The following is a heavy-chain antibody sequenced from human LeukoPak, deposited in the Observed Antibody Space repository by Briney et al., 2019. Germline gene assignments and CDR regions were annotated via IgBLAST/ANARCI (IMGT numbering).Heavy chain of an antibody. Sequence: ASVKVSCKASGYTFTGYYMHWVRQAPGQGLEWMGWINPNSGGTNYAQKFQGRVTMTRDTSISTAYMELSRLRSDDTAVYYCARDELTPENWNHPGGKGLDHRGQGNLGTGSS. CDR3: ARDELTPENWNHPGGKGLDH. V-gene: IGHV1-2*02. CDR2: INPNSGGT. D-gene: IGHD1-1*01. J-gene: IGHJ4*01. CDR1: GYTFTGYY.